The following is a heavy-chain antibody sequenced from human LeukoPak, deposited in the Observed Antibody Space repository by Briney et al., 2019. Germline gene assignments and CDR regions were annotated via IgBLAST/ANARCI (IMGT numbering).Heavy chain of an antibody. J-gene: IGHJ4*02. Sequence: GGSLRLSCAASGFTFDDYAMHWVRQAPGKGLEWVSGISWNSGSIGYADSVKGRFTISRDNAKNSLYLQMNSLRAEDTALYYCAKDIGGYSGSFNYWGQGTLVTVSS. CDR1: GFTFDDYA. CDR3: AKDIGGYSGSFNY. V-gene: IGHV3-9*01. CDR2: ISWNSGSI. D-gene: IGHD5-12*01.